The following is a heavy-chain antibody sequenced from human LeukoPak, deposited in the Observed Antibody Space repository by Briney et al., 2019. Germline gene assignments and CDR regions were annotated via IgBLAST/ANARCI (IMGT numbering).Heavy chain of an antibody. J-gene: IGHJ2*01. V-gene: IGHV4-4*07. CDR3: ARGNYRSWYFDL. CDR1: GGSISSYY. CDR2: IYTSGST. D-gene: IGHD5-24*01. Sequence: SETLSLTCTVSGGSISSYYWSWIRQPAGKGLEWIGRIYTSGSTNYNPSLKSRVTMSVDTSKKQFSLKLGSVTAADTAVYYCARGNYRSWYFDLWGRGTLVTVSS.